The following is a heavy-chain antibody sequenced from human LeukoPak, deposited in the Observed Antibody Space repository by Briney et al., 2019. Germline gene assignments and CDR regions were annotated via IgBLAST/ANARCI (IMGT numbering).Heavy chain of an antibody. Sequence: GASVKVSCKASGGTFSSYAISWVRQAPGQGLEWMGRIIPILGIANYAQKFQGRVTITADESTSTAYMELSSLRSEDTAVYYCARDLGCTNGVCYPPIPWDFQHWGQGTLITVPS. CDR1: GGTFSSYA. V-gene: IGHV1-69*04. CDR2: IIPILGIA. CDR3: ARDLGCTNGVCYPPIPWDFQH. J-gene: IGHJ1*01. D-gene: IGHD2-8*01.